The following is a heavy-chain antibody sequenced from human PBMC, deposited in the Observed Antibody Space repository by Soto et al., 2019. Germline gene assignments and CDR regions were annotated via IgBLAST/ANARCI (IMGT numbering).Heavy chain of an antibody. Sequence: EVQLVESGGGLVQPGGSVRLSCAASGFTFSSYWMSWVRQAPGKGLEWVANIKPDGSEKYYLDSVKGRFTMSRDNAKNSLFLQMNSLRADDTAVYYCVRGDYYDISGPFSDAFDVWGQGTMVTVSS. CDR2: IKPDGSEK. V-gene: IGHV3-7*04. D-gene: IGHD3-22*01. CDR1: GFTFSSYW. CDR3: VRGDYYDISGPFSDAFDV. J-gene: IGHJ3*01.